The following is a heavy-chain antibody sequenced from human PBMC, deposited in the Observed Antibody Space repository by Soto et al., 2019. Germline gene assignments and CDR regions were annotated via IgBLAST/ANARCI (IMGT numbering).Heavy chain of an antibody. V-gene: IGHV3-23*01. Sequence: EVQLLESGGGLVQPGGSLRLSCTVSGFTLTSYAMSWVRQAPGKGLEWVSGIRNTGGSTFYADSVQDRFAISRDTSKNTLYLQMNSLRVEDTAIYYCARVLYCGIVTCYFAGLDVWGQGTTVTVSS. CDR3: ARVLYCGIVTCYFAGLDV. J-gene: IGHJ6*02. CDR1: GFTLTSYA. D-gene: IGHD2-2*01. CDR2: IRNTGGST.